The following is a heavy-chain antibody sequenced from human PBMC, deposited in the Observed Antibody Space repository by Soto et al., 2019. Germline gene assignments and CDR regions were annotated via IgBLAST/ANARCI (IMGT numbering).Heavy chain of an antibody. CDR3: ASRYCSGGSCYQTGLNY. J-gene: IGHJ4*02. V-gene: IGHV4-34*01. CDR1: GGSFSGYY. CDR2: INHSGST. D-gene: IGHD2-15*01. Sequence: SETLSLTCAVYGGSFSGYYWSWIRQPPGKGLEWIGEINHSGSTNYNPSLKSRITISVDTSKNQLSLKLSSVTAADTAVYYCASRYCSGGSCYQTGLNYWGQGTLVTVSS.